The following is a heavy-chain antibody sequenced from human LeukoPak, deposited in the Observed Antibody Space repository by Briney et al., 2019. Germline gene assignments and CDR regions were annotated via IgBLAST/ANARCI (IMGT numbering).Heavy chain of an antibody. D-gene: IGHD3-22*01. Sequence: SETLSLTCTVSGYSISSGYYWGWIRQSPGMGLEWIGSILHSGSTYYNPSLKSRVTMSVDTSKNQFSLKLNSVTAADTAVYYCAREGRYYYVSSGYYFDWGQGTLVTVSS. CDR3: AREGRYYYVSSGYYFD. V-gene: IGHV4-38-2*02. CDR1: GYSISSGYY. J-gene: IGHJ4*02. CDR2: ILHSGST.